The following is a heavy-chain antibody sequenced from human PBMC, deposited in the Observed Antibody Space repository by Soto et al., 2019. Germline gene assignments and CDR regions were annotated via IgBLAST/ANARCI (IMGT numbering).Heavy chain of an antibody. D-gene: IGHD6-19*01. CDR3: ARDMSRIAVAGTFGLGLDY. J-gene: IGHJ4*02. V-gene: IGHV3-30-3*01. CDR2: ISYDGSNK. Sequence: PGGSLRLSCAASGFTFSSYAMHWVRQAPGKGLEWVAVISYDGSNKYYADSVKGRFTISRDNSKNTLYLQMNSLRAEDTAVYYCARDMSRIAVAGTFGLGLDYWGQGTLVTVSS. CDR1: GFTFSSYA.